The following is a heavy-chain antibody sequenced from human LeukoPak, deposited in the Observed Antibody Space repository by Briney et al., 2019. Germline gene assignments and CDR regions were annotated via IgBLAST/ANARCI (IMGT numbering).Heavy chain of an antibody. CDR3: AREGRIASGWHDFDY. Sequence: GGSLRLSCAASGFTFSDYYMSWIRQAPGKGLEWVSYISSTGSTMYYADSVKGRFTISRDNAKNSLYLQMNSLRAEDTAIYYCAREGRIASGWHDFDYWGQGTLVTVSS. V-gene: IGHV3-11*04. D-gene: IGHD6-19*01. CDR2: ISSTGSTM. J-gene: IGHJ4*02. CDR1: GFTFSDYY.